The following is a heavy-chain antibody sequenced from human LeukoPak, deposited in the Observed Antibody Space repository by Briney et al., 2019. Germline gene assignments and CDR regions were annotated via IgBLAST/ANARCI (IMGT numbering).Heavy chain of an antibody. CDR1: GYTFTSYD. CDR2: MNPNSGNT. J-gene: IGHJ5*02. Sequence: GASVTVSFTASGYTFTSYDINWVRQATGQGLEWMGWMNPNSGNTGYAQKFQGRVTMTRNTSISTAYMELSSLRSEDTAVYYCARGERAERIDPWGQGTLVTVSS. CDR3: ARGERAERIDP. V-gene: IGHV1-8*01. D-gene: IGHD1-1*01.